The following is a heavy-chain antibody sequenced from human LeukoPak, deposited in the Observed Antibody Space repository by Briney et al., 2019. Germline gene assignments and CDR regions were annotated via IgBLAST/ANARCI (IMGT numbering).Heavy chain of an antibody. D-gene: IGHD5-18*01. CDR1: GGSFSGYY. CDR2: INHSGST. Sequence: PSETLSLTCAVYGGSFSGYYWSWIRQPPGKGLEWIGEINHSGSTNYNPSLKSRVTISVDTSKNQFSLKLSSVTAADTAVYYCARGRQLWAPFDYWGQGTLVTVSS. J-gene: IGHJ4*02. V-gene: IGHV4-34*01. CDR3: ARGRQLWAPFDY.